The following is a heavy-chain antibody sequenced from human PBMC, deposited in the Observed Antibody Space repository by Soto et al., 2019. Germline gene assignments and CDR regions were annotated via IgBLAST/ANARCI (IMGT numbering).Heavy chain of an antibody. CDR1: GYTFTSYG. CDR2: ISAYSGNT. Sequence: GASVKVSCKASGYTFTSYGISWVRQAPGQGLEWMGWISAYSGNTNYAQKLQGRVTMTTDTSTSTAYMELRSLRSDDTAVYYCARDSGHYDILTGYYDYYYGMDVCGQRTTLTVSS. CDR3: ARDSGHYDILTGYYDYYYGMDV. D-gene: IGHD3-9*01. V-gene: IGHV1-18*01. J-gene: IGHJ6*02.